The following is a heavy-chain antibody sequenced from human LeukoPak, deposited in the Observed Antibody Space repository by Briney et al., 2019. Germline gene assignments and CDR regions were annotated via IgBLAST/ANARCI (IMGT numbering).Heavy chain of an antibody. Sequence: PGGSLRLSCAASGFTFSIYSMNWVRQAPGKGLEWVSSISSSSSYIYYADSVKGRFTISRDNAKNSLYLQMNSLRAEDAAVYFCAKAPVTSCRGAYCYPFDSWGQGTLVTVSS. J-gene: IGHJ4*02. CDR2: ISSSSSYI. D-gene: IGHD2-21*01. V-gene: IGHV3-21*04. CDR3: AKAPVTSCRGAYCYPFDS. CDR1: GFTFSIYS.